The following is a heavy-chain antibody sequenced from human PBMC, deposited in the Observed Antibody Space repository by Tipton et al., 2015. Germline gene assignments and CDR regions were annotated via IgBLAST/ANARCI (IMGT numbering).Heavy chain of an antibody. J-gene: IGHJ4*02. Sequence: TLSLTCTVSGVSVSSASYYWSWIRQPPGEALEWIAYVYYSGSTKYNPFLKSRLTITADMSKNQFSLHLSSVTAADTAVYYCAREVWYYDSSGYDYWGQGTLVTVSS. D-gene: IGHD3-22*01. V-gene: IGHV4-61*01. CDR1: GVSVSSASYY. CDR3: AREVWYYDSSGYDY. CDR2: VYYSGST.